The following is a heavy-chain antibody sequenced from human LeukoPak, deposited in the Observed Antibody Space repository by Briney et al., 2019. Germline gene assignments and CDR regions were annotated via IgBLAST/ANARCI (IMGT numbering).Heavy chain of an antibody. CDR1: GDSISSSNCY. CDR3: ARYPGQWLVRGYFDY. Sequence: SETLSLTCTVSGDSISSSNCYWGWIRQPPGKGLEWIGSIYYSGSTYYNPSLKSRVTISVDTSKNQFSLKLSSVTAADTAVYYCARYPGQWLVRGYFDYWGQGTLVTVSS. J-gene: IGHJ4*02. D-gene: IGHD6-19*01. V-gene: IGHV4-39*07. CDR2: IYYSGST.